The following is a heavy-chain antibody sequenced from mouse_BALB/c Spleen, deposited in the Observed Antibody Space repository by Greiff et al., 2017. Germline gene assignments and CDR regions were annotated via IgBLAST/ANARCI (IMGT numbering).Heavy chain of an antibody. CDR1: GFTFSSYA. CDR3: ARHERFDY. CDR2: ISSGGSYT. J-gene: IGHJ2*01. V-gene: IGHV5-9-3*01. Sequence: EVKLMESGGGLVKPGGSLKLSCAASGFTFSSYAMSWVRQTPEKRLEWVATISSGGSYTYYPDSVKGRFTISRDNAKNTLYLQMSSLRSEDTAMYYCARHERFDYWGQGTTLTVSS.